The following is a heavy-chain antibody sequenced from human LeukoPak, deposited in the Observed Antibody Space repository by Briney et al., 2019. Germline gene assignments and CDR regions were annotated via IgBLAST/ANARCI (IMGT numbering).Heavy chain of an antibody. Sequence: PSETLSLTCAVYGGSFSGYYWSWIRQPPGKGLEWIGEINHSGSTNYNPSLKSRVTISVDTSKNQFSLKLSSVTAADTAVYYCARHAYGSGSYSDMDVWGQGTTVTVSS. CDR1: GGSFSGYY. J-gene: IGHJ6*02. CDR3: ARHAYGSGSYSDMDV. V-gene: IGHV4-34*01. CDR2: INHSGST. D-gene: IGHD3-10*01.